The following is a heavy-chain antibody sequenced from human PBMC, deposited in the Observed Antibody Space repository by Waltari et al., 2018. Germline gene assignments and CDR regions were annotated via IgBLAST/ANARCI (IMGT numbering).Heavy chain of an antibody. CDR3: ARRAWGSGWSY. V-gene: IGHV4-39*01. J-gene: IGHJ4*02. D-gene: IGHD6-19*01. CDR1: GGSIRRSSNYY. CDR2: IYYNGST. Sequence: QLQLQESGPGLVKPSETLSLTCPVHGGSIRRSSNYYRGWIRQPTGQGLEWIGSIYYNGSTYYNPSLKSRVTISVDTSKNQFSLKLSSVTAADTVVYYCARRAWGSGWSYWGQGTLVTVSS.